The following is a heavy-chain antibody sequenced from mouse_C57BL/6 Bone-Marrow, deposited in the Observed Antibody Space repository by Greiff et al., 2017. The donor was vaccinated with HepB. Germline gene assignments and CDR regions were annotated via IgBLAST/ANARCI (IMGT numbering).Heavy chain of an antibody. CDR2: IHPNSGST. J-gene: IGHJ3*01. Sequence: QVQLQQPGAELVKPGASVKLSCKASGYTFTSYWMHWVKQRPGQGLEWIGMIHPNSGSTNYNEKFKSKATLTVDKSSSTAYMQLSSLTSEDSAVYYCARGGLLWLRRGFAYWGQGTLVTVSA. D-gene: IGHD2-2*01. V-gene: IGHV1-64*01. CDR1: GYTFTSYW. CDR3: ARGGLLWLRRGFAY.